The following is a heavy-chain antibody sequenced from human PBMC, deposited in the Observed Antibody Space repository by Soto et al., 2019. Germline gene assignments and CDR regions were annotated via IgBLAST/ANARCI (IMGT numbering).Heavy chain of an antibody. CDR3: ARHLGPTGPNY. Sequence: QLQLQESGPGLVKPSETLSLTCTVSGASISISSSHWGWVRQPPGKGLEWIASIHYAGNTYYNPSLTGRVNISMDTSKTQFSLKLTSVAAADTAVYYCARHLGPTGPNYWGQGTLVPVSS. V-gene: IGHV4-39*01. CDR2: IHYAGNT. CDR1: GASISISSSH. D-gene: IGHD1-26*01. J-gene: IGHJ4*02.